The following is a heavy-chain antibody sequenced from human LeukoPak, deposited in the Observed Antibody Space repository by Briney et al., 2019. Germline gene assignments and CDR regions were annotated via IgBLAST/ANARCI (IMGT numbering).Heavy chain of an antibody. V-gene: IGHV3-48*03. CDR2: ISTSTTTI. CDR1: GFTSSSYE. D-gene: IGHD1-26*01. CDR3: ASWGEGALDN. J-gene: IGHJ4*02. Sequence: PGGSLRLSCAASGFTSSSYEMNWVRQAPGKGLEWVSYISTSTTTIYYANSVKGRFTISRDNAKKSLYLQMNSLRVEDTGVYYCASWGEGALDNWGQGTLVTVSP.